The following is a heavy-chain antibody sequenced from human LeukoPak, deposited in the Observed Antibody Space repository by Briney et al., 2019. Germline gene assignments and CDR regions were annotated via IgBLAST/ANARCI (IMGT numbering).Heavy chain of an antibody. J-gene: IGHJ5*02. CDR1: GYTFTSYG. CDR3: ARDWEDIVVVPAADKTYNWFDR. CDR2: ISAYNGDT. D-gene: IGHD2-2*01. V-gene: IGHV1-18*04. Sequence: ASVKVSCKASGYTFTSYGISWGRQGPGPGLGWMGWISAYNGDTNYAQKLQGRVTITTDTSTSTAYRELRSLRSDITAVYYCARDWEDIVVVPAADKTYNWFDRWGQGTLVTASS.